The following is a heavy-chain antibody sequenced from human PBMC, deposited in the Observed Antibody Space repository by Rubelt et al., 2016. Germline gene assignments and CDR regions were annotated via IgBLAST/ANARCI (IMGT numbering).Heavy chain of an antibody. CDR2: IYANGNT. J-gene: IGHJ3*01. Sequence: EVQLVESGGVVVQPGGSLRLSCAGSGFSVSSKYMAWVRQAPGKGLAWVSSIYANGNTHYADSMKGRFTISRDNSKNTVFLQMNSLRVDDTAVYYCISYVWGQGTMVTVSS. V-gene: IGHV3-66*01. CDR1: GFSVSSKY. CDR3: ISYV.